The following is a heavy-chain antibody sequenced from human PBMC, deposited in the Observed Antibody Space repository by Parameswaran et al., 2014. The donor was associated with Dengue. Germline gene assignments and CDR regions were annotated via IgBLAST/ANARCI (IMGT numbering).Heavy chain of an antibody. CDR2: LSGSDETT. D-gene: IGHD1-7*01. Sequence: PGKGLEWVSVLSGSDETTFYPDSVKGRFTISVDTSKNQFSLKLSSVTAADTAVYYCARETKLELLDGSWFDPWGQGTLVTVSS. CDR3: ARETKLELLDGSWFDP. J-gene: IGHJ5*02. V-gene: IGHV4-34*13.